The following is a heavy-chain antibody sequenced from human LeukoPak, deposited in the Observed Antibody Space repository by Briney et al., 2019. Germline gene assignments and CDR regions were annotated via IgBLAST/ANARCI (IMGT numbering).Heavy chain of an antibody. V-gene: IGHV4-59*01. Sequence: PSETLSLTCTVSGGSISSYYWGWIRQPPGKGLEWIGYIYYSGSTNYNPSLKSRVTISVDTSKNQFSLKLSSVTAADTAVYYCARGRWLQWGSYFDYWGQGTLVTVSS. CDR3: ARGRWLQWGSYFDY. CDR2: IYYSGST. J-gene: IGHJ4*02. D-gene: IGHD5-24*01. CDR1: GGSISSYY.